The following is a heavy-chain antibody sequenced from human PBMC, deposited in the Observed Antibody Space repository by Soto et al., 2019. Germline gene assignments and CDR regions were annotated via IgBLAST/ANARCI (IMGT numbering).Heavy chain of an antibody. V-gene: IGHV3-23*01. D-gene: IGHD7-27*01. CDR2: ISGSGGST. Sequence: GGSLRLSCAASGFTFSSYAMSWVRQAPGKGLEWVSAISGSGGSTYYADSVKGRFTISRDNAKNSLYLQMNSLRAEDTAVYYCARANWGFDYWGQGTLVTVSS. CDR3: ARANWGFDY. CDR1: GFTFSSYA. J-gene: IGHJ4*02.